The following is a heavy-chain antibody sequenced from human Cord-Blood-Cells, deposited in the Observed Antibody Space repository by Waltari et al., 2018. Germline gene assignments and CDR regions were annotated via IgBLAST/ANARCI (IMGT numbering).Heavy chain of an antibody. CDR1: GFTFSSYG. V-gene: IGHV3-30*02. CDR2: IRYDGRNK. D-gene: IGHD3-9*01. J-gene: IGHJ4*02. Sequence: QVQLVESGGGVVQPGGSLRLSCAASGFTFSSYGTHWVRQAPGKGLEWVAFIRYDGRNKYYADSVKGRFTISRDNSKNTLYLQMNSLRAEDTAVYYCAKSRLGKAVFDYWGQGTLVTVSS. CDR3: AKSRLGKAVFDY.